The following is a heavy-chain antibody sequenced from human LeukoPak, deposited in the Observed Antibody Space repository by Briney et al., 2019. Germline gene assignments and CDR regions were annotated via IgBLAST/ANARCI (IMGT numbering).Heavy chain of an antibody. D-gene: IGHD2-2*01. CDR2: IGSSSSTI. J-gene: IGHJ6*03. CDR1: GFTFSSYS. CDR3: AREDIVVVPAAYYYYMDV. V-gene: IGHV3-48*01. Sequence: PGGSLRLSCAASGFTFSSYSMNWVRQAPGKGLEWVSYIGSSSSTIYYADSVKGRFTISRDNAKNSLYLQMNSLRAEDTAVYYCAREDIVVVPAAYYYYMDVWGKGTTVTVSS.